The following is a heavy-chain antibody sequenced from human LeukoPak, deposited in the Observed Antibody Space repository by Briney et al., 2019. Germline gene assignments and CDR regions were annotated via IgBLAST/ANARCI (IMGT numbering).Heavy chain of an antibody. J-gene: IGHJ3*02. CDR3: ARGGYSGYDSRFAFDI. D-gene: IGHD5-12*01. CDR1: GYSISSGYY. V-gene: IGHV4-38-2*02. Sequence: PSETLSLTCTVSGYSISSGYYWGWIWPPPGKGLEWIGSIYHSGSTYYNPSLKSRVTISVDTSKNQFSLKLSSVTAADTAVYYCARGGYSGYDSRFAFDIWGQGTMVTVSS. CDR2: IYHSGST.